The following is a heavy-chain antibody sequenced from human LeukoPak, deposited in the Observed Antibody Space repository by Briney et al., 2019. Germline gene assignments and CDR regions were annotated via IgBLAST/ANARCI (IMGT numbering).Heavy chain of an antibody. CDR1: GYTFTSYG. CDR2: ISAYNGNT. Sequence: ASVNVSSKASGYTFTSYGISWVRQAPGQGLEWMGWISAYNGNTNYAQKLQGRVTITTDTSTSTAYMELSRLRSDATAVYYCARVARGQKLLWVGEPRSWFDPWGQGTLVTVSS. V-gene: IGHV1-18*01. D-gene: IGHD3-10*01. CDR3: ARVARGQKLLWVGEPRSWFDP. J-gene: IGHJ5*02.